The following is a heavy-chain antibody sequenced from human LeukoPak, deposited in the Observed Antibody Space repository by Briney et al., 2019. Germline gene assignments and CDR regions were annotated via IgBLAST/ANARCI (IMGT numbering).Heavy chain of an antibody. J-gene: IGHJ4*02. CDR2: IKKKSDDATT. Sequence: GGSLRLSCAASGFTFSIAWMSWVRQAPGKGLEWLGQIKKKSDDATTAYAAPVKGRFTISRDDSKNTLFLQMNSLKTEDTALYYCTWSGLKIESWGQGTLVTVSS. CDR3: TWSGLKIES. V-gene: IGHV3-15*01. D-gene: IGHD3-3*01. CDR1: GFTFSIAW.